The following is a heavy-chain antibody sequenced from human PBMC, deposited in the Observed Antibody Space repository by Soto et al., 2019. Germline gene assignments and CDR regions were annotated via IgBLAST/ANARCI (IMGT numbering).Heavy chain of an antibody. Sequence: QLQLQESGPGLAKPSETLSLTCTVSGGSITSSYYWGWIRQPPGKGLEWIGSIYYSGSTYYNPSLTSRVTISVDTSKNQFSLKLSSVTAADTAVYYCATIPATTILTDYWGQGTLVTVSS. J-gene: IGHJ4*02. CDR1: GGSITSSYY. V-gene: IGHV4-39*01. CDR3: ATIPATTILTDY. D-gene: IGHD2-2*02. CDR2: IYYSGST.